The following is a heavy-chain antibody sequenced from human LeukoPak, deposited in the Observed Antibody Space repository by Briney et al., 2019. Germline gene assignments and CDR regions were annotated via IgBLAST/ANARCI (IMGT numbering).Heavy chain of an antibody. CDR1: GGTFTSYA. D-gene: IGHD3-3*01. J-gene: IGHJ4*02. CDR2: IIPIFGTA. CDR3: ATPLRFLEWLPSL. Sequence: SVKVSCKASGGTFTSYAISWGRQAPGQGPEWMGGIIPIFGTANYAQKFQGRVTITADESTSTAYMELSSLRSEDTAVYYCATPLRFLEWLPSLWGQGTLVTVSS. V-gene: IGHV1-69*13.